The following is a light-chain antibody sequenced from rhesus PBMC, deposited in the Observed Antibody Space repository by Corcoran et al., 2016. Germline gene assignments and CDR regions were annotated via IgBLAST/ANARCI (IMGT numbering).Light chain of an antibody. Sequence: QAALTQPRSVSGSPGQSVTIPCTRTSGDIGTHVSWYQQHPDTAPKLMIYVVNKRPSGVSDRFSGSKSGNTASLTISGLQAEDEADYYCSSYAGRDTLVLFGGGTRLTAL. V-gene: IGLV2-32*02. J-gene: IGLJ3*01. CDR3: SSYAGRDTLVL. CDR1: SGDIGTH. CDR2: VVN.